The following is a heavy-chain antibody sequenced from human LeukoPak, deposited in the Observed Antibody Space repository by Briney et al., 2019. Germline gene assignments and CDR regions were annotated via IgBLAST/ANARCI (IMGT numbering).Heavy chain of an antibody. CDR3: ARRRWGYHYYFDY. CDR1: GGSISNNNYY. CDR2: IYYSGST. V-gene: IGHV4-39*01. D-gene: IGHD2-21*01. Sequence: SETLSLTCTVSGGSISNNNYYWGWIRQPPGKGLEWIGSIYYSGSTYYNPSLKSRVTISVDTSKKQFALKLSSVTAADTAVYYCARRRWGYHYYFDYWGQGTLVTVSS. J-gene: IGHJ4*02.